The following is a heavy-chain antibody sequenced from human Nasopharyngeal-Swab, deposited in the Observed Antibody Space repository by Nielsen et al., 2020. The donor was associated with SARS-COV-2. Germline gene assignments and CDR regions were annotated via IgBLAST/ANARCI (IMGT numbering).Heavy chain of an antibody. V-gene: IGHV3-30*03. CDR2: IVHDARKE. J-gene: IGHJ4*02. Sequence: GESLKISCAASGFTFSSFGMHWVRQAPGKGLEWVAFIVHDARKEYYGDSVKGRVSISRDSSKNTLYLQMDSLRGEDTAVYYCARDAPAHYGAFYWGRGTLVTVSS. CDR1: GFTFSSFG. CDR3: ARDAPAHYGAFY. D-gene: IGHD4-17*01.